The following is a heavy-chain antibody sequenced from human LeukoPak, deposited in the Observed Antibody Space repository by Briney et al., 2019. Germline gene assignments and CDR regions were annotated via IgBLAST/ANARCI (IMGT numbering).Heavy chain of an antibody. CDR3: ARQYYYGSGSPRFYYYYGMDV. Sequence: GGSLRLSCAASGFTFSSYGMHWVRQAPGKGLEWVAVIWYDGSNKYYADSVKGRFTISRDNSKNTLYLQMNSLRAEDTAVYYCARQYYYGSGSPRFYYYYGMDVWGQGTTVTVSS. D-gene: IGHD3-10*01. CDR1: GFTFSSYG. CDR2: IWYDGSNK. J-gene: IGHJ6*02. V-gene: IGHV3-33*01.